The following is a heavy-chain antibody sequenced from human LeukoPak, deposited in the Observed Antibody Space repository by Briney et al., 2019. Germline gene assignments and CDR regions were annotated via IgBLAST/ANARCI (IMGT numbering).Heavy chain of an antibody. CDR2: ISGSGGST. J-gene: IGHJ6*03. D-gene: IGHD3-3*01. CDR1: GFTFSSYA. V-gene: IGHV3-23*01. CDR3: TTDWVLRFLELEEDYMDV. Sequence: GGSLRLSCAASGFTFSSYAMSWVRQAPGKGLEWVSAISGSGGSTYYADSVKGRFTISRDDSKNTLYLQMNSLKTEDTAVYYCTTDWVLRFLELEEDYMDVWGKGTTVTVSS.